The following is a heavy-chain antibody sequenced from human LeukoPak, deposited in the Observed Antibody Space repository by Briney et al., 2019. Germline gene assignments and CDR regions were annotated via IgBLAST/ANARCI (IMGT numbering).Heavy chain of an antibody. CDR1: GYTFTSYG. Sequence: GASVKVSCEASGYTFTSYGISWVRQAPGQGLEWMGWISAYNGNTNYAQKLQGRVTMTTDTSTSTAYMELRSLRSDDTAVYYCARVFEDYYDSSGYYDDYWGQGTLVTVSS. V-gene: IGHV1-18*01. J-gene: IGHJ4*02. CDR3: ARVFEDYYDSSGYYDDY. D-gene: IGHD3-22*01. CDR2: ISAYNGNT.